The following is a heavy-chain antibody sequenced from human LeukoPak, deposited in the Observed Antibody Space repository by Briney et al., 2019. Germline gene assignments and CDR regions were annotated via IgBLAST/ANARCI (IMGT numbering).Heavy chain of an antibody. V-gene: IGHV3-9*01. J-gene: IGHJ4*02. CDR2: ISWNSGSI. Sequence: GGSLRLSCAASGFTFDDYAMRWVRQAPGKGLEWVSGISWNSGSIGYADSVKGRFTISRDNAKNSLYLQMNSLRAEDTALYYCAKGSLRSGFDYWGQGTLVTVSS. CDR1: GFTFDDYA. CDR3: AKGSLRSGFDY.